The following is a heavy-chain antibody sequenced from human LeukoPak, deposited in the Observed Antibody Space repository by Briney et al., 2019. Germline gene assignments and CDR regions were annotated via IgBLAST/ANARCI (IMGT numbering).Heavy chain of an antibody. CDR3: ARARSTGTLWFDP. Sequence: SQTLSLTCAVSGGSISSGGYSWSWIRQPPGKGLEWIGYIYHSGSTYYNPSLKSRVTISVDRSKIQFSLKLSSVTAADTAVYYCARARSTGTLWFDPWGQGTLVTVSS. V-gene: IGHV4-30-2*01. CDR2: IYHSGST. J-gene: IGHJ5*02. D-gene: IGHD1-14*01. CDR1: GGSISSGGYS.